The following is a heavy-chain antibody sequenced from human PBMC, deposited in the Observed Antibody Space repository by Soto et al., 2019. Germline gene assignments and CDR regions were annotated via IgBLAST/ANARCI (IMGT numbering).Heavy chain of an antibody. CDR3: AKDGIRRYDILTGYPRPDY. D-gene: IGHD3-9*01. V-gene: IGHV3-30*18. CDR1: GFTFSSYG. J-gene: IGHJ4*02. CDR2: ISYDGSNK. Sequence: GSLRLSCAASGFTFSSYGMHWVRQAPGKGLEWVAVISYDGSNKYYADSVKGRFTISRDNSKNTLYLQMNSLRAEDTAVYYCAKDGIRRYDILTGYPRPDYWGQGTLVTVSS.